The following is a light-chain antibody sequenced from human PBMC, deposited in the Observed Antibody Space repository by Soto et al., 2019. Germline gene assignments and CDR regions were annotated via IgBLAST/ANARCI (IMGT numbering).Light chain of an antibody. Sequence: QSALTQPASVSGSAGRSITISCTGASSDVGGYNYVSWYQQHPGKAPKLMIYEVSNQPSGVSNRFSGSKSGNTASLTISGLQAEDEADYYCSSYTSSSTPYVFGTGTKVTVL. CDR1: SSDVGGYNY. CDR3: SSYTSSSTPYV. J-gene: IGLJ1*01. V-gene: IGLV2-14*01. CDR2: EVS.